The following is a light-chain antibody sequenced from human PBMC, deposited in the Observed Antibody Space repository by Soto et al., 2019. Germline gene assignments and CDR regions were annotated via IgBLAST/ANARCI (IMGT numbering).Light chain of an antibody. V-gene: IGKV3-15*01. J-gene: IGKJ2*01. CDR2: GAS. CDR1: QNVTSN. CDR3: QQYNNWPPYT. Sequence: EIVMTQSPATLSVSPGERVTLSCRASQNVTSNLAWYQQKPGQAPRLLIYGASTRATGIPARFSGSGSGTEFTLTISSLQSEDFAVYYCQQYNNWPPYTFGQGTKVDIK.